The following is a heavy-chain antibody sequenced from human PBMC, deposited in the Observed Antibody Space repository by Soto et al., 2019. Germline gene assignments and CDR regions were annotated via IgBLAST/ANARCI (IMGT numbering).Heavy chain of an antibody. CDR3: AQSVHYYYYYMDV. V-gene: IGHV4-31*03. CDR2: IYYSGST. CDR1: GASITSGGYY. J-gene: IGHJ6*03. D-gene: IGHD4-17*01. Sequence: SETLSLTCTVSGASITSGGYYWSWIRQHPGKGLEWIGYIYYSGSTYYNPSLKSRVTISVDTSKNQFSLKLSSVTAADTAVYYCAQSVHYYYYYMDVWGKGTTVIVSS.